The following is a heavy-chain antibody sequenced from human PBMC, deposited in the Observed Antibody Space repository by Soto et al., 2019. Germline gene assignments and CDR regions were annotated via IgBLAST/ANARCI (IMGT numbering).Heavy chain of an antibody. CDR1: GYTFTSYY. Sequence: ASVEVSCEASGYTFTSYYIHWVRQAPGQGLEWMGIINPSGGSTSYAQKFQGRVTMTRDTSTSTVYMELSSLRSEDTAVYYCAVFWSGYYKGSYYYYGMDVWGQGTTVTVSS. CDR2: INPSGGST. CDR3: AVFWSGYYKGSYYYYGMDV. D-gene: IGHD3-3*01. V-gene: IGHV1-46*01. J-gene: IGHJ6*02.